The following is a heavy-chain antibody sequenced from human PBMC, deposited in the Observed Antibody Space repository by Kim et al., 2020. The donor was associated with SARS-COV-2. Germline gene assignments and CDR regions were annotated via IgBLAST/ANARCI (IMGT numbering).Heavy chain of an antibody. CDR2: GTT. CDR3: STLLRFDP. V-gene: IGHV3-15*01. D-gene: IGHD2-15*01. J-gene: IGHJ5*02. Sequence: GTTDYAAPVKGRFSISRDDAKNTLYLQMNSLKTEDTAVYYCSTLLRFDPWGQGTLVTVSS.